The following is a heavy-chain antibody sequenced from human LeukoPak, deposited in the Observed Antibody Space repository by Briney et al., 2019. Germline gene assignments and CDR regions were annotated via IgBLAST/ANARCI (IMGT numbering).Heavy chain of an antibody. CDR3: ARERALGYCSSTSCYLANNWFDP. J-gene: IGHJ5*02. V-gene: IGHV4-4*07. D-gene: IGHD2-2*01. CDR1: GGSISSYY. CDR2: IYTSGST. Sequence: SETLSLTCTVSGGSISSYYWSWIRQPAGKGLEWIGRIYTSGSTNYNPSLKSRVTMSVDTPKNQFSLKLSSVTAADTAVYYCARERALGYCSSTSCYLANNWFDPWGQGTLVTVSS.